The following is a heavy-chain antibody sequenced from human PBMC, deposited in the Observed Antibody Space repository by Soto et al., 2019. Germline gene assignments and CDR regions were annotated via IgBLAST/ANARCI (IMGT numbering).Heavy chain of an antibody. CDR3: ARVICSGVSCYPRGYYYCMDV. D-gene: IGHD2-15*01. V-gene: IGHV4-59*01. CDR1: GGSISGYA. J-gene: IGHJ6*04. Sequence: AETLSLTCTVSGGSISGYAWSWIRQPPGKGLEWVGYICDSGSTNYNPTLKSRVTISADTSKNQFSRKLSSVTAADTAVYYCARVICSGVSCYPRGYYYCMDVWAKGTTVTV. CDR2: ICDSGST.